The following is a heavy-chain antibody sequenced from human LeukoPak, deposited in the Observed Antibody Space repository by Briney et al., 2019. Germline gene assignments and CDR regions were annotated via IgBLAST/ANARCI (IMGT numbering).Heavy chain of an antibody. J-gene: IGHJ3*02. CDR2: FDPEDGEI. Sequence: ASVKVSCKVSEYTLIELSMHWVRQAPGKGLEWLGGFDPEDGEIIYAQKFQGRVTMSDDTSTDTAYMELGGLRSDDTAVYYCAADRGDYSGSYWTAFDIWGQGTMVTVSS. CDR3: AADRGDYSGSYWTAFDI. V-gene: IGHV1-24*01. CDR1: EYTLIELS. D-gene: IGHD1-26*01.